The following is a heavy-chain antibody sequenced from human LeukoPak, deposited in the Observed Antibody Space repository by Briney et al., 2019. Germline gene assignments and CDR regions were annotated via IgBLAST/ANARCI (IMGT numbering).Heavy chain of an antibody. CDR3: ARSIAEFDP. CDR2: IYYSGST. J-gene: IGHJ5*02. Sequence: SETLSLTCTVSGGSISSSSYYWGWIRQPPGKGLEWIGYIYYSGSTNYNPSLKSRVTISVDTSKNQFSLKLSSVTAADTAVYYCARSIAEFDPWGQGTLVTVSS. V-gene: IGHV4-61*05. D-gene: IGHD6-6*01. CDR1: GGSISSSSYY.